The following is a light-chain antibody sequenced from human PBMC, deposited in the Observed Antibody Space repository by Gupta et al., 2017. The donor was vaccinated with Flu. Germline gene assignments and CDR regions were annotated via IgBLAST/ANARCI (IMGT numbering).Light chain of an antibody. Sequence: DIVMTQSPDSLAVSLGERATINCKSSQSLLFRSSNKNYLAWYQQKPGQPPKLLIYWASTRESGVPDRFSASGSGTDFTLTISSLQAEDVAVYYCQQYDYTPLTFGGGTQVEVK. CDR2: WAS. V-gene: IGKV4-1*01. CDR1: QSLLFRSSNKNY. CDR3: QQYDYTPLT. J-gene: IGKJ4*01.